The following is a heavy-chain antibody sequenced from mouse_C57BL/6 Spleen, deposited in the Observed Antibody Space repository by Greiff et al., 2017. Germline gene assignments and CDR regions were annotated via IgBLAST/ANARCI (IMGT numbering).Heavy chain of an antibody. J-gene: IGHJ1*03. Sequence: QVQLQQPGAELVMPGASVKLSCKASGYTFTSYWMHWVKQRPGQGLEWIGEIDPSDSYTNYNQKFKGKSTLTVDKSSSTAYMQLSSLTSEDSAVYYGARETTVVGRYFDVWGTGTTVTVSS. D-gene: IGHD1-1*01. CDR2: IDPSDSYT. V-gene: IGHV1-69*01. CDR1: GYTFTSYW. CDR3: ARETTVVGRYFDV.